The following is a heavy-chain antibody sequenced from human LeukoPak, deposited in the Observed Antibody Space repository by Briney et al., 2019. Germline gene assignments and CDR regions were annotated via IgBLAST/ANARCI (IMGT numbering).Heavy chain of an antibody. V-gene: IGHV3-30*04. Sequence: GGTLRLSCTGSEFTVSSFAMYWLPQAPGKGLQWVAHISHDGTHKYYADSGKGQFTISRDNSRNTLYLQMNSLRPDDTALYYCARDRGWSLTYGSGSYGLDYWGQGTLVTVSS. CDR3: ARDRGWSLTYGSGSYGLDY. D-gene: IGHD3-10*01. J-gene: IGHJ4*02. CDR1: EFTVSSFA. CDR2: ISHDGTHK.